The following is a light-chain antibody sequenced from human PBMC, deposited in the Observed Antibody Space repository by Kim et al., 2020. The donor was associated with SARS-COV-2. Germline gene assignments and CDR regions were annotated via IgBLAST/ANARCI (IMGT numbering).Light chain of an antibody. J-gene: IGLJ2*01. CDR3: QAWDSSTYVV. CDR1: KLGDKY. Sequence: SPGPKASLTRSGDKLGDKYACWYQQRPGQSPVLVIYQDSKRPSGIPERFSGSNSGNTATLTVSGTQAMDEADYYCQAWDSSTYVVFGGGTQLTVL. V-gene: IGLV3-1*01. CDR2: QDS.